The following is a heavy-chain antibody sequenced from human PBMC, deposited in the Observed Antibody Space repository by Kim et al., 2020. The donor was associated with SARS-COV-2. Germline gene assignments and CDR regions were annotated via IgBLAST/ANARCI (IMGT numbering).Heavy chain of an antibody. CDR2: ISGSGGST. V-gene: IGHV3-23*01. Sequence: GGSLRLSCAASGFTFSSYAMSWVRQAPGKGLEWVSAISGSGGSTYYADSVKGRFTISRDNSKNTLYLQMNSLRAEDTAVYYCAKESKLGGYSYAPPYYYYGMDVWGQGTTVTVSS. D-gene: IGHD5-18*01. CDR3: AKESKLGGYSYAPPYYYYGMDV. CDR1: GFTFSSYA. J-gene: IGHJ6*02.